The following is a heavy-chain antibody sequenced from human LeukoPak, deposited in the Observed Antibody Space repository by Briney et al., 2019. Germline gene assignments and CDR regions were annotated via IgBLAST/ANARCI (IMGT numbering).Heavy chain of an antibody. CDR1: GFTVSGNY. V-gene: IGHV3-66*02. J-gene: IGHJ4*02. CDR3: ARGTLSKYSGSYFDY. CDR2: IYSGGRT. Sequence: PGGSLRLSCAASGFTVSGNYMSWVRQAPGKGLEWVSVIYSGGRTYYADSVKGRFTLSIDNSKNTLYLQMNSLRAEDTALYYCARGTLSKYSGSYFDYWGQGTLVTVSS. D-gene: IGHD1-26*01.